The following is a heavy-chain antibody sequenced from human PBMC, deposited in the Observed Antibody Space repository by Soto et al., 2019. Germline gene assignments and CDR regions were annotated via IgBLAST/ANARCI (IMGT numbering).Heavy chain of an antibody. CDR2: ISAYNGNT. D-gene: IGHD1-20*01. CDR3: AEDRGDKWNAQVDY. Sequence: QVQLVQSGAEVKKPGASVKVSCKASGYTFTSYGISWVRQAPGQGLEWMGWISAYNGNTNYAQKLQGRVTMTTDTSTSTGYMKPRSLRSDDTAVFYCAEDRGDKWNAQVDYWGQGTLVTVSS. V-gene: IGHV1-18*01. J-gene: IGHJ4*02. CDR1: GYTFTSYG.